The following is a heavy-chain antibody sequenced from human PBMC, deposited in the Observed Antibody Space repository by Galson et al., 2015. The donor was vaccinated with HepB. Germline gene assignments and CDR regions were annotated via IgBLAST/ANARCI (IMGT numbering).Heavy chain of an antibody. CDR2: IYPGDSET. V-gene: IGHV5-51*01. D-gene: IGHD6-13*01. Sequence: QSGAEVKKPGESLKISCKASAYSFTGYWIGWVRQMPGKGLEWMGIIYPGDSETTYSPSFQGQVTISADKSISTAYLQWSSLKASDTAMYYCARPYQQPDDPVRTDAFDIWGQGTTVTVSS. CDR3: ARPYQQPDDPVRTDAFDI. J-gene: IGHJ3*02. CDR1: AYSFTGYW.